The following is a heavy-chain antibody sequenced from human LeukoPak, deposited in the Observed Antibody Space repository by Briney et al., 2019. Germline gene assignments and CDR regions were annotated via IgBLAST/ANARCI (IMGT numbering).Heavy chain of an antibody. V-gene: IGHV4-34*01. Sequence: PSETLSLTCAVYGGSFSGYYWSWIRQPPGKGLEWIGEINHSGSTNYNRSLKSRVTISVDTSKNQFSLKLSSVPAADTAVHYCARVWYYRSAFDIWGQGTMVTVSS. D-gene: IGHD1-14*01. CDR3: ARVWYYRSAFDI. CDR1: GGSFSGYY. J-gene: IGHJ3*02. CDR2: INHSGST.